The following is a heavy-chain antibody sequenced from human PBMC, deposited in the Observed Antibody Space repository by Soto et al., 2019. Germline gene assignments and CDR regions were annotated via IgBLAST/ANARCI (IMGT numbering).Heavy chain of an antibody. CDR1: GGSISSRSYY. CDR3: ARHKDTSCRYLLPDF. J-gene: IGHJ4*02. Sequence: PSETLSLTCTVSGGSISSRSYYWGWIRQPPGKGLEWIGSIYYSGNAYYNPSLKSRVAVSVDTSKNQFSLKVTSVTATDTAVYYCARHKDTSCRYLLPDFWGQGTLVTVSS. V-gene: IGHV4-39*01. D-gene: IGHD2-2*01. CDR2: IYYSGNA.